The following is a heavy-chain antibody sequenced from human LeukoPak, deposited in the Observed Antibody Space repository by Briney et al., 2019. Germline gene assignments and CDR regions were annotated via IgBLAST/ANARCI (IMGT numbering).Heavy chain of an antibody. Sequence: PGGSLRLSCAASGFPLSSYSINWVRQAPGKGLEWVSYINIDSITVNYADSVKGRFTISRDNAKNSLFLQMNSLRAEDTAVYYCARVRITDCSGGICYSTNSAVDYWGQGILVTVSS. CDR1: GFPLSSYS. CDR3: ARVRITDCSGGICYSTNSAVDY. V-gene: IGHV3-48*01. D-gene: IGHD2-15*01. J-gene: IGHJ4*02. CDR2: INIDSITV.